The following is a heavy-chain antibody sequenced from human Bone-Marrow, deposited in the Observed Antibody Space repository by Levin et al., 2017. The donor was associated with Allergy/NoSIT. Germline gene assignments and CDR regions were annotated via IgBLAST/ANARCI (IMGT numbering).Heavy chain of an antibody. CDR1: GYTFSSYG. J-gene: IGHJ4*02. Sequence: GGSLRLSCAASGYTFSSYGMHWVRQAPGKGLEWVAVLSYDGSNRYYADSVKGRFTISRDNSKNTLYLQMNSLRAEDTAVYYFAKDPTYSGSGSQYYGRIVGAREWGYWGQGTLVTVSS. CDR3: AKDPTYSGSGSQYYGRIVGAREWGY. CDR2: LSYDGSNR. V-gene: IGHV3-30*18. D-gene: IGHD3-10*01.